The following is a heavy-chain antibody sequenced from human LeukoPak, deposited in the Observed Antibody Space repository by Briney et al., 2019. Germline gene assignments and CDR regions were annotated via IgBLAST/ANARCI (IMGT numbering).Heavy chain of an antibody. CDR3: ARVRAGSNYGYYYYMDV. Sequence: GASVKVSCKASGGTFSSYAISWVRQAPGQGLEWMGGIIPIFGTANYAQKFQGSVTITTDESTSTAYMELSSLRSEDTAVYYCARVRAGSNYGYYYYMDVWGKGTTVTVSS. CDR1: GGTFSSYA. V-gene: IGHV1-69*05. CDR2: IIPIFGTA. J-gene: IGHJ6*03. D-gene: IGHD4-11*01.